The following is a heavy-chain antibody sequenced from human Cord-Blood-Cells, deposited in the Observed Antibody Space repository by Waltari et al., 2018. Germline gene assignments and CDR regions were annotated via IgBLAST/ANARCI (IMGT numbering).Heavy chain of an antibody. J-gene: IGHJ5*02. V-gene: IGHV4-34*01. CDR2: INNSGST. D-gene: IGHD3-10*01. CDR3: ARGGEDNWFDP. Sequence: QVQLQQWGAGLLKPSETLSLTCAVYGGSFSGYYWSWIRQPPGKGLGWIEEINNSGSTNYNPSLKSRVTISVDTSKNQFSLKLSSVTAADTAVYYCARGGEDNWFDPWGQGTLVTVSS. CDR1: GGSFSGYY.